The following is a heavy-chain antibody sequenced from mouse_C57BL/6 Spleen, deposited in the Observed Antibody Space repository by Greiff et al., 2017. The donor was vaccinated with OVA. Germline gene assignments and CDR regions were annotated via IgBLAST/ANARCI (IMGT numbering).Heavy chain of an antibody. CDR1: GYAFSSSW. J-gene: IGHJ2*01. CDR3: ARGPGQGDY. D-gene: IGHD3-3*01. Sequence: QVQLQQSGPELVKPGASVKISCKASGYAFSSSWMNWVKQRPGKGLEWIGRIYPGDGDTNYNGKFKGKATLTADKSSSTAYMQLSSLTSEDSAVYFCARGPGQGDYWGQGTTLTVSS. CDR2: IYPGDGDT. V-gene: IGHV1-82*01.